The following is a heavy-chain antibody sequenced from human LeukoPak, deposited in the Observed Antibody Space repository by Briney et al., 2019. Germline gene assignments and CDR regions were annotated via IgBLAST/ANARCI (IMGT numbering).Heavy chain of an antibody. D-gene: IGHD5-24*01. CDR1: GYTFTAYA. CDR2: ITPSDGA. Sequence: GASVKVSCKSSGYTFTAYAVHWVRQAPGQGLEWMGWITPSDGANYAQKSQGRVTMTRATSMSTAYMDLNRLTSDDTAVYFCARDRYGDGFAHFDYWGQGTLVTVSS. J-gene: IGHJ4*02. V-gene: IGHV1-2*02. CDR3: ARDRYGDGFAHFDY.